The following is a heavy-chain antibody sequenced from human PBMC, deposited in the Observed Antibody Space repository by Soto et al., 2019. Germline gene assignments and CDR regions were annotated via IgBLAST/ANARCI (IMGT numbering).Heavy chain of an antibody. D-gene: IGHD1-26*01. CDR1: GGSIYTGGFY. J-gene: IGHJ4*02. V-gene: IGHV4-31*03. CDR2: IYYTGST. CDR3: ATSLVTSRTRVDY. Sequence: QVQLQESGPGLVKPSQTLSLTFTVSGGSIYTGGFYWSWIRQLPGKGLEWLGYIYYTGSTQYTPSLKSRLTISTDTSDNQFSLRLTSVTAADTAVYYCATSLVTSRTRVDYWGQGTLVTVSS.